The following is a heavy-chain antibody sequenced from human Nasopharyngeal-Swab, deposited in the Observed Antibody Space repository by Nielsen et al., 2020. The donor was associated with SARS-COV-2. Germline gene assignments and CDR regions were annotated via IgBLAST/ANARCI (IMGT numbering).Heavy chain of an antibody. Sequence: WIRQPPGKGLEWVGRTRNKANSYTTEYAASVKGRFTISRDDSKNSLYLQMNSLKTEDTAVYYCARDGVAGTDCYYMDVWGKGTTVTVSS. CDR3: ARDGVAGTDCYYMDV. V-gene: IGHV3-72*01. J-gene: IGHJ6*03. CDR2: TRNKANSYTT. D-gene: IGHD6-19*01.